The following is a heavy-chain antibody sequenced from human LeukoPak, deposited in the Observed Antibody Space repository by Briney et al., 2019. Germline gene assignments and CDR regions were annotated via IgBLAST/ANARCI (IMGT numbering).Heavy chain of an antibody. Sequence: PSETLSLTCTVSGGSLSSYYWSWIRQPPGKGLEWIGYIYYSGSTNYNPSLKSRVTISVDTSKNQFSLKLSSVTAADTAVYYCARGSPRPTEDFDYWGEETLVTVSS. CDR1: GGSLSSYY. J-gene: IGHJ4*02. D-gene: IGHD4-17*01. CDR3: ARGSPRPTEDFDY. V-gene: IGHV4-59*01. CDR2: IYYSGST.